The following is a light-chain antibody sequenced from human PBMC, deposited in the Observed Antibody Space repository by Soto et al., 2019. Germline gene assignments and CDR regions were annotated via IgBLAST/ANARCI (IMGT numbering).Light chain of an antibody. Sequence: EIVLTQSPGTLSLSPGERATLSCRASQSVSSSYLAWYQQKPGQAPRLLIYGASSRATGIPDRFSGSGSGTDFTLTISRLEPEDFAVYYCQQYGSPPTTFGQETKVEIK. CDR1: QSVSSSY. J-gene: IGKJ1*01. CDR3: QQYGSPPTT. CDR2: GAS. V-gene: IGKV3-20*01.